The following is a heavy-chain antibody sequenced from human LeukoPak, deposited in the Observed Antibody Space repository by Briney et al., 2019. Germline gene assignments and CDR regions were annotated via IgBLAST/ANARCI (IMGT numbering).Heavy chain of an antibody. D-gene: IGHD3-9*01. Sequence: KPGGSLRLSCAASGFTFSDYYMSWIRQAPGKGLEWVSYISSSGSTIYYADSVKGRFTISRDNAKNSLYLQMNSLRAEDTAVYYCARDCFRPNTYYDILTGYYVSCYFDYWGQGTLVTVSS. CDR1: GFTFSDYY. CDR3: ARDCFRPNTYYDILTGYYVSCYFDY. J-gene: IGHJ4*02. V-gene: IGHV3-11*01. CDR2: ISSSGSTI.